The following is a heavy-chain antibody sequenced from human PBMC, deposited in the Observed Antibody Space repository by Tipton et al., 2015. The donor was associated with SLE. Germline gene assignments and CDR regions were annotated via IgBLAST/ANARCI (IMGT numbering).Heavy chain of an antibody. CDR3: ARGRGYGDDA. CDR2: MNPNSGNT. CDR1: GDSCSNFG. D-gene: IGHD4-17*01. J-gene: IGHJ5*02. Sequence: QLVQSGAEVKKPGASVKVSCKTSGDSCSNFGISWVRQATGQGLEWMGWMNPNSGNTGYAQKFQGRVTMTRNTSISTAYMELSSLRSEDTAVYYCARGRGYGDDAWGQGTLLTVSS. V-gene: IGHV1-8*01.